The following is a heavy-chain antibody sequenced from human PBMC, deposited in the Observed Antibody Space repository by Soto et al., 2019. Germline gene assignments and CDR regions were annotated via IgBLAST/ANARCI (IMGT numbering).Heavy chain of an antibody. CDR1: GGSFSGYY. CDR2: INHSGST. J-gene: IGHJ6*03. D-gene: IGHD3-9*01. V-gene: IGHV4-34*01. CDR3: ARAKRSFDWLFGMDV. Sequence: SETLSLTCAVYGGSFSGYYWSWIRQPPGKGLEWIGEINHSGSTNYNPSLKSRVTISVDTSKNQFSLKLSSVTAADTAVYYCARAKRSFDWLFGMDVWGKGTRSPSP.